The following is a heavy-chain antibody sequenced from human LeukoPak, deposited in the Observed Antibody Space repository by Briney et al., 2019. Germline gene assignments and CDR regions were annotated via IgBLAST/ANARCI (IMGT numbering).Heavy chain of an antibody. V-gene: IGHV5-51*01. CDR1: GYSFTSYW. D-gene: IGHD6-19*01. J-gene: IGHJ4*02. Sequence: GESLKISCKGSGYSFTSYWIGWVRQMPGKGLEWMGIIYPGDSDTRYSPSFQGQVTISADKSISTAYLQWSSLKASDTATYYCARLGYLGREWLPLDYWGQGTLVTVSS. CDR2: IYPGDSDT. CDR3: ARLGYLGREWLPLDY.